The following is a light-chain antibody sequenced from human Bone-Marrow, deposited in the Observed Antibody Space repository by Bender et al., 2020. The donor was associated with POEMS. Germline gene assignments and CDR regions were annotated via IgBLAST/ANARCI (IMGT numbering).Light chain of an antibody. V-gene: IGLV2-14*03. CDR2: DVS. J-gene: IGLJ3*02. CDR1: RSDVGGYNY. CDR3: YAYAGRATFGGV. Sequence: QSALTQPASVSGSPGQSITISCTGTRSDVGGYNYVTWYQQHPGKAPKLIIYDVSSRPSGVSDRFSGSKSGNTASLTISGLQAEDEADYYCYAYAGRATFGGVFGGGTRLTVL.